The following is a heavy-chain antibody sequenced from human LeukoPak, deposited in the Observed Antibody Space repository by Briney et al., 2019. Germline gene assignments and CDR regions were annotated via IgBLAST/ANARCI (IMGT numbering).Heavy chain of an antibody. D-gene: IGHD6-19*01. CDR2: ISSSSYI. Sequence: GGSLRLSCAASGFTFSSYSMNWVRQAPGKGLEWVSSISSSSYIYYADSVKGRCTISRDNSKNILYLQMNSLRVEDTALYYCARLSDSSGWYGGYFDYWGQGTLVTVSS. J-gene: IGHJ4*02. CDR3: ARLSDSSGWYGGYFDY. CDR1: GFTFSSYS. V-gene: IGHV3-21*01.